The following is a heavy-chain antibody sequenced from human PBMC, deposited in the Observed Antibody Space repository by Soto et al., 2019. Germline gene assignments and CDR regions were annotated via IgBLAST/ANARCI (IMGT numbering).Heavy chain of an antibody. J-gene: IGHJ5*02. CDR3: ARGSLYGILSCYYNPKRFDP. CDR1: GYTFTSHY. D-gene: IGHD3-9*01. Sequence: ASVKVSCKASGYTFTSHYMHCVRQAPGQGLEWMGIINPSGGSTSYAQKFQGRVTMTRDTSTSTVYMELSSLRSEDTAVYYCARGSLYGILSCYYNPKRFDPWGQGTLVTVSS. V-gene: IGHV1-46*03. CDR2: INPSGGST.